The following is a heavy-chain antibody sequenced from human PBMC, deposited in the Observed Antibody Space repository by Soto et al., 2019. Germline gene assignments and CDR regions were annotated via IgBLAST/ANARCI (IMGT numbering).Heavy chain of an antibody. CDR3: ARDVGD. J-gene: IGHJ4*02. D-gene: IGHD1-26*01. V-gene: IGHV1-69*08. Sequence: QLQLVQSGAEVKKPGSSVKVSCKAAGGSCSTYTITWVRQAPGQGLEWMGRIIPILGIRDYAQKFQARVTITADKSTSTAYMELSSLTSEDTAVYYCARDVGDLGQGTLVTVSS. CDR1: GGSCSTYT. CDR2: IIPILGIR.